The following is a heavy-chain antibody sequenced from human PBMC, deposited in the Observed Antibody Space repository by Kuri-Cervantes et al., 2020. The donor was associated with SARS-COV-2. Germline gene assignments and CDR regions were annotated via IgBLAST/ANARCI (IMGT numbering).Heavy chain of an antibody. CDR2: ISYDGSNK. CDR1: GFTFSSYA. J-gene: IGHJ3*02. CDR3: AKPYYYDSSGYKTNAFDI. Sequence: GGSLRLSCAASGFTFSSYAMHWVRQAPGKGLEWVAVISYDGSNKYYADSVKGRFTISRDNSKNTLYLQMNSLRAEDTAVYYCAKPYYYDSSGYKTNAFDIWGQGTMVTVSS. D-gene: IGHD3-22*01. V-gene: IGHV3-30-3*02.